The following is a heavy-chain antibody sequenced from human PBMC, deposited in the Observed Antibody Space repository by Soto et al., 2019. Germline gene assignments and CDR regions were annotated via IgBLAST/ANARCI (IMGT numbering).Heavy chain of an antibody. CDR1: GYTFTSYG. CDR3: ARDRGSGDYGDYHGFDP. D-gene: IGHD4-17*01. V-gene: IGHV1-18*01. Sequence: QVQLVQSGAEVKKPGASVKVSCKASGYTFTSYGISWVRQAPGQGREWMGWLSAYNGNTNYAQKLQGRVTMTPDTSTSTAYMELRRLRSDDTAVDYCARDRGSGDYGDYHGFDPWGQGTLVTVSS. CDR2: LSAYNGNT. J-gene: IGHJ5*02.